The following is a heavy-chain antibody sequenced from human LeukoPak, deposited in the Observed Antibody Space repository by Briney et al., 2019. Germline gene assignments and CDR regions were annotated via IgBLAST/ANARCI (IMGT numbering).Heavy chain of an antibody. CDR1: GGSISSSSYY. V-gene: IGHV4-39*07. J-gene: IGHJ4*02. Sequence: SETLSLTCTVSGGSISSSSYYWGWIRQPPGTGLEWIGSIYYSGSTYYNPSLKSRVTISVDTSKNQFSLKLSSVTAADTAVYYCARGPTVAGIDYWGQGTLVTVSS. D-gene: IGHD6-19*01. CDR3: ARGPTVAGIDY. CDR2: IYYSGST.